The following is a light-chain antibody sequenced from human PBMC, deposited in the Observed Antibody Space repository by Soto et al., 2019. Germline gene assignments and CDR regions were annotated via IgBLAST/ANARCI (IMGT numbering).Light chain of an antibody. CDR1: SSDIGGYTY. CDR3: TSYTSSSTWV. Sequence: QSVLTQPASVSGSPGQSITISCTGTSSDIGGYTYVSWYQQHPGKAPKLMIYEVSNRPSGISSRFSGSKSGNTASLTISGLQAEDESDFYCTSYTSSSTWVFGGATKLTVL. CDR2: EVS. V-gene: IGLV2-14*01. J-gene: IGLJ3*02.